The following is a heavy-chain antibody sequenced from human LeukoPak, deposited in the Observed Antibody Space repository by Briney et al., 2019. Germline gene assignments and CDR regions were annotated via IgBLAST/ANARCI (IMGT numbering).Heavy chain of an antibody. CDR2: FDPEDGET. CDR1: GYTLTELT. CDR3: ATVDYGDCRPTGHYYDSSGYPTATFDY. D-gene: IGHD3-22*01. Sequence: ASVKVSCKVSGYTLTELTMHWVRQAPGKGLEWMGGFDPEDGETIYAQKFQGRVTMTEDTSTDTAYMELSSLRSEDTAVYYCATVDYGDCRPTGHYYDSSGYPTATFDYWGQGTLVTVSS. V-gene: IGHV1-24*01. J-gene: IGHJ4*02.